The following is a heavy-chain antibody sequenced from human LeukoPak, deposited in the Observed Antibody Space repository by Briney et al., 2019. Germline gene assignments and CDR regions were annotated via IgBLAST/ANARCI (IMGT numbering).Heavy chain of an antibody. CDR3: ARSDRSGSSGFAY. D-gene: IGHD3-10*01. J-gene: IGHJ4*02. CDR1: GYSFPTYW. CDR2: IYPGDSDT. V-gene: IGHV5-51*01. Sequence: GESLKISCQGFGYSFPTYWIAWVRQMPGKGLEWMGIIYPGDSDTRYSPSFQGKVTISADKSISTAYRQWSSLKASDTAMYFCARSDRSGSSGFAYWGQGALVTVSS.